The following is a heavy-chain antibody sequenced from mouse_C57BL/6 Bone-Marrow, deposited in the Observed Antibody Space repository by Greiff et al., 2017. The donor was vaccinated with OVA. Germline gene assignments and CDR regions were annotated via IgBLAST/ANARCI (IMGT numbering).Heavy chain of an antibody. CDR1: GFTFSSYA. CDR3: ARAYYSNLYAIDY. V-gene: IGHV5-4*03. J-gene: IGHJ4*01. Sequence: DVMLVESGGGLVKPGGSLKLSCAASGFTFSSYAMSWVRQTPEKRLEWVATISDGGSYTYYPDNVKGRFTISRDNATNNLYLQMSHLKSEDTAMYDCARAYYSNLYAIDYWGQGTAVTVSS. CDR2: ISDGGSYT. D-gene: IGHD2-5*01.